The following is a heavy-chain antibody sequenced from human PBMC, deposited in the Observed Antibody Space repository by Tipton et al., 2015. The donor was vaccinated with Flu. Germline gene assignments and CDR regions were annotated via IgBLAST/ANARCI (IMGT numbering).Heavy chain of an antibody. J-gene: IGHJ4*02. V-gene: IGHV1-46*01. CDR3: ARDPDNSRPRFYYFDY. CDR2: INPSGGST. CDR1: GYTFTSYY. Sequence: QVQLVQSGAEVKKPGASVKVSCKASGYTFTSYYMHWVRQAPGQGLEWMGIINPSGGSTSYAQKFQGRVTMTGDTSTSTVYMELSSLRSEDTAVYYCARDPDNSRPRFYYFDYWGQGTLVTVSS. D-gene: IGHD6-13*01.